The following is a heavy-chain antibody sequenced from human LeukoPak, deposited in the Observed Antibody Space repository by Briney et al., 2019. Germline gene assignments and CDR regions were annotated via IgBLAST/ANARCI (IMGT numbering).Heavy chain of an antibody. CDR2: IYPGDSDT. CDR3: ARGYYYGSGSYYNRKDYYGMDV. CDR1: GYSFTSYW. Sequence: GESLKISCKSSGYSFTSYWIGWVRQMPGKGLEWMGIIYPGDSDTRYSPSFQGQVTITADKSISTAYLQWSSLKASDTAMYYCARGYYYGSGSYYNRKDYYGMDVWGQGTTVTVSS. J-gene: IGHJ6*02. V-gene: IGHV5-51*01. D-gene: IGHD3-10*01.